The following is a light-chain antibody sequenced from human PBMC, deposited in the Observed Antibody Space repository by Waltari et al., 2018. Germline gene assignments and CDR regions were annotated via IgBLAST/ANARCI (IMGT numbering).Light chain of an antibody. Sequence: QSALTQPPSVSGSPGPSVTISCTGPSSDVGSYNRVSWYQQPPGTAPKLMIYEVRNRPSGVPDRVSGSKSGNTASLTISGLQAEDEADYYCSSYTSSSMVVFGGGTKLSVL. CDR2: EVR. CDR1: SSDVGSYNR. CDR3: SSYTSSSMVV. J-gene: IGLJ2*01. V-gene: IGLV2-18*02.